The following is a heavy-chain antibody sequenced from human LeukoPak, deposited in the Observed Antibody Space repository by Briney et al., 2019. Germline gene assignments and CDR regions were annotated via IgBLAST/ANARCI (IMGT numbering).Heavy chain of an antibody. D-gene: IGHD3-22*01. J-gene: IGHJ4*02. CDR3: ARHWSLYDSSGYIDY. Sequence: GESLKISCKGSGYSFDSYWIGWVRQMPGKGLEWVGIIFPRDSDTRYGPSFQDQVTISADKSINTAYLQWNSLKASDTAMYYCARHWSLYDSSGYIDYWGQGTLVTVSS. V-gene: IGHV5-51*01. CDR2: IFPRDSDT. CDR1: GYSFDSYW.